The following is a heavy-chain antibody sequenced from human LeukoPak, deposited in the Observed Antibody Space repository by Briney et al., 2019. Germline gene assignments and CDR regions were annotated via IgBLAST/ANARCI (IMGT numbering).Heavy chain of an antibody. V-gene: IGHV3-23*01. CDR1: GFTFSSYA. D-gene: IGHD2-21*01. CDR3: AKDLVGRGTARQDY. Sequence: PGGSLRLSCAASGFTFSSYAKNWVRQAPGKGLEWVSGISGGGDSTYYADSVKGRFTISRDSSKNTLYLLMNSLRAEDTAVYYCAKDLVGRGTARQDYWGQGTLVTVSS. J-gene: IGHJ4*02. CDR2: ISGGGDST.